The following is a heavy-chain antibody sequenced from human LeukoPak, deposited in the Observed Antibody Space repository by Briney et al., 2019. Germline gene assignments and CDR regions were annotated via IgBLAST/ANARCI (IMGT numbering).Heavy chain of an antibody. J-gene: IGHJ3*01. D-gene: IGHD1-26*01. V-gene: IGHV4-61*02. CDR2: IYTSGTT. Sequence: SETLSLTCTVSGDSISTNHFFWNWLRQPAGKGLEWIGRIYTSGTTQYNPSLNSRVTMSIDTSRNQFSLTLNSATAADTAVYYCARYREPYDHLPHALDVWGQGTMVTVSS. CDR1: GDSISTNHFF. CDR3: ARYREPYDHLPHALDV.